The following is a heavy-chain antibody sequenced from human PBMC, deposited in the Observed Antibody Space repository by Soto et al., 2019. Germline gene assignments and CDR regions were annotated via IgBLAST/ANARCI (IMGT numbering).Heavy chain of an antibody. CDR2: ISRNGDRT. Sequence: LRLSCEASGFTFWNYAMTWVRQAPGKGPEWVSSISRNGDRTYYVDSVKGRFIISRDNSENTLFLQMDSLRAEDAAIYYCVKDWSGEKCPCMDVWGQGTTVTVS. CDR1: GFTFWNYA. CDR3: VKDWSGEKCPCMDV. V-gene: IGHV3-23*01. J-gene: IGHJ6*02. D-gene: IGHD3-3*01.